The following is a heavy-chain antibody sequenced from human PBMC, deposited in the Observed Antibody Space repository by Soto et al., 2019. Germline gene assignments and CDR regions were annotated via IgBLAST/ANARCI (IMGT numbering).Heavy chain of an antibody. CDR1: GGTFSSYA. D-gene: IGHD3-3*01. CDR2: IIPIFGTA. Sequence: SVKVSCKASGGTFSSYAISWVRQAPGQGLEWMGGIIPIFGTANYAQKFQGRVTITADKSTSTAYMELSSLRSEDTAVYYCARSGFWSGYYPKYYGMGVWGQGTTVTVSS. CDR3: ARSGFWSGYYPKYYGMGV. V-gene: IGHV1-69*06. J-gene: IGHJ6*02.